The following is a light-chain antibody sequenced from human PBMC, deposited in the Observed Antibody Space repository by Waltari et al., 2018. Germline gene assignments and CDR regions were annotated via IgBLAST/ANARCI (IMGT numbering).Light chain of an antibody. Sequence: TCLASRVVSRWVAWYQKKPGQAPKLLIYKTSTLESGVPSRFSGSGSGTEFSLTISSLQPDDFATYYCQHYSTYSWTFGQGTKLEIK. CDR2: KTS. V-gene: IGKV1-5*03. CDR3: QHYSTYSWT. CDR1: RVVSRW. J-gene: IGKJ1*01.